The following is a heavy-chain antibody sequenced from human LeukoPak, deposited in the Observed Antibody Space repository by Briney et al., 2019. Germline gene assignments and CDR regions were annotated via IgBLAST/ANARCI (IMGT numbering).Heavy chain of an antibody. V-gene: IGHV3-74*01. CDR2: INSDGSIT. Sequence: GGSLRLSCAASGFTFSNYWMHWVRQAPGMGLVWVSRINSDGSITSYADSGKGRLTIYRDNDKNTLYLQTNSLRAEDTAVYYCAKISGYSGYDFDYWGQGTLVTVSS. J-gene: IGHJ4*02. CDR3: AKISGYSGYDFDY. D-gene: IGHD5-12*01. CDR1: GFTFSNYW.